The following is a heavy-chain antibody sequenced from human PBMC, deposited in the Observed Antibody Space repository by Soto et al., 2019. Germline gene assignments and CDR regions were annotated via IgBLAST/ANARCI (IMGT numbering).Heavy chain of an antibody. CDR1: GYSFTSYL. Sequence: GESLKISCKGSGYSFTSYLISWVRQMPGKGLEWMGRLDPSDSYTNYSPSFQGHVTISADKSISTAYLQWSSLKASDTAMYYCARSKLYSSSWRRSFDYWGQGTMVTVSS. D-gene: IGHD6-13*01. CDR2: LDPSDSYT. J-gene: IGHJ4*02. CDR3: ARSKLYSSSWRRSFDY. V-gene: IGHV5-10-1*01.